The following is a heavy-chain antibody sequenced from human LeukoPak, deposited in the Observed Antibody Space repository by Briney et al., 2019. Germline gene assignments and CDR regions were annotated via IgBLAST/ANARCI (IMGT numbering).Heavy chain of an antibody. V-gene: IGHV4-34*01. Sequence: SETLSLTCAVYGGSFSGYYWSWIRQPPGKGLEWIGEINHSGSTNYNPSLKSRVTISVDTSKNQFSLKLSSVTAADTAVYYCASTRVRAFDIWGQGTMVTASS. CDR1: GGSFSGYY. J-gene: IGHJ3*02. CDR2: INHSGST. CDR3: ASTRVRAFDI.